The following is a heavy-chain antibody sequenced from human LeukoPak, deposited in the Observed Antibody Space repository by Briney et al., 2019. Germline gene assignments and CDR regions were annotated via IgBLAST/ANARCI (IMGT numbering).Heavy chain of an antibody. J-gene: IGHJ1*01. CDR2: ISSSNADK. Sequence: ASVRLSCEASGSTFPIHAMTWLRQAPGQGPEWMGWISSSNADKNYLQTLQGTIILTIDTSPSTPYMELRSLTSDDTAVYYCATIGITTSRQYWGRG. V-gene: IGHV1-18*04. CDR3: ATIGITTSRQY. D-gene: IGHD2/OR15-2a*01. CDR1: GSTFPIHA.